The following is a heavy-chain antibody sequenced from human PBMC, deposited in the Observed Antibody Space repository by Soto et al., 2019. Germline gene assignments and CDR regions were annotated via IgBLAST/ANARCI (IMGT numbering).Heavy chain of an antibody. D-gene: IGHD2-15*01. V-gene: IGHV3-7*03. Sequence: EVQLVESGGGLVQPGGSLRLSCAASGFTFSSYWMSWVRQAPGKGLEWVANIKQDGSEKYYVDSVKGRFTISRDNAKNSLYLQMNSLRAEDTAVYHCAREAGYCSGGSCLNWFDPWGQGTLVTVSS. J-gene: IGHJ5*02. CDR1: GFTFSSYW. CDR3: AREAGYCSGGSCLNWFDP. CDR2: IKQDGSEK.